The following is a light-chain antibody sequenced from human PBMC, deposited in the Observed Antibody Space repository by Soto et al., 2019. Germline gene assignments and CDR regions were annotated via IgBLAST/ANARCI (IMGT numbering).Light chain of an antibody. CDR2: GAS. CDR3: QLYNNWPPWT. J-gene: IGKJ1*01. Sequence: EIVLTQSPDTLSLSPGERATLSCRASQTVIHNHLAWHQQKPGQTPRLLIYGASTRXTGIPARFSGSGSATEFTLTISSLQSEDFAVYYCQLYNNWPPWTVGQGTKVDIK. V-gene: IGKV3-15*01. CDR1: QTVIHN.